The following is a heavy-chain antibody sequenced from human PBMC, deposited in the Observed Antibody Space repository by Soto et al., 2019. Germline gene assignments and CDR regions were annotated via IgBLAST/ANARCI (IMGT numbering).Heavy chain of an antibody. CDR2: IRTNAKTYAT. CDR1: GFTFSAST. D-gene: IGHD6-6*01. V-gene: IGHV3-73*01. Sequence: EVQLVESGGGLVQPGGSLKLSCAASGFTFSASTIHWVRQASGKGLERVGRIRTNAKTYATAYAASLEGRFTISRDDSKNTAYLHMNSLKTEDTAVYYCTSRSSIAARPFDYWGQGTLVTVSS. J-gene: IGHJ4*02. CDR3: TSRSSIAARPFDY.